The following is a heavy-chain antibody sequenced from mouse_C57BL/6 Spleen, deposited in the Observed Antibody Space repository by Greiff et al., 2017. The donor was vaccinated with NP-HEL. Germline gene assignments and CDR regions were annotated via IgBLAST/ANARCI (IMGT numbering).Heavy chain of an antibody. CDR2: ISDGGSYT. CDR3: ARGYYGSSYRFDY. J-gene: IGHJ2*01. D-gene: IGHD1-1*01. Sequence: EVKLMESGGGLVKPGGSLKLSCAASGFTFSSYAMSWVRQTPEKRLEWVATISDGGSYTYYPDNVKGRFTISRDNAKNNLYLQMSHLKSEDTAMYYCARGYYGSSYRFDYWGQGTTLTVSS. CDR1: GFTFSSYA. V-gene: IGHV5-4*03.